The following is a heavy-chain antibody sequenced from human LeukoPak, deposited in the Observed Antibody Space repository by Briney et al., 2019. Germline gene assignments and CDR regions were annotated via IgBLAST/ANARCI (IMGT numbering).Heavy chain of an antibody. CDR1: GFTFSSYS. D-gene: IGHD6-13*01. V-gene: IGHV3-48*04. CDR2: ISSSSSTI. CDR3: ARPHSSSWPYFDY. Sequence: PGRSLRLSCAASGFTFSSYSMNWVRQAPGKGLEWVSYISSSSSTIYYADSVKGRFTISRDNAKNSLYLQMNSLRAEDTAVYYCARPHSSSWPYFDYWGQGTLVTVSS. J-gene: IGHJ4*02.